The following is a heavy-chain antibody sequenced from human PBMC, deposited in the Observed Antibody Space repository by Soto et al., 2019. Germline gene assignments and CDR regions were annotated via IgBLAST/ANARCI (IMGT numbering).Heavy chain of an antibody. Sequence: GGSLRLSCAASGFTVSSNYMSWVRQAPGKGLEWVSVIYSGGSTYYADCVKGRFTISRDNSKNTLYLQMNSLRAEDTAVYYCARASPYYYDSSDAFDIWGQGTMVTVSS. D-gene: IGHD3-22*01. V-gene: IGHV3-66*01. CDR1: GFTVSSNY. CDR2: IYSGGST. J-gene: IGHJ3*02. CDR3: ARASPYYYDSSDAFDI.